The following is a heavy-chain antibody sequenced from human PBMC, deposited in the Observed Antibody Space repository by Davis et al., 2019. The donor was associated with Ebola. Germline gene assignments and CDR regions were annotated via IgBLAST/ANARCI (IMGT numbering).Heavy chain of an antibody. Sequence: GESLKISCAASGFTFSGSAMHWVRQASGKGLEWVGRIRSKANSYATAYAASVKGRFTISRDDSKNTAYLQMSSLKTEDTAVYYCTRSCGGDCERDYWGQGTLVTVSS. D-gene: IGHD2-21*02. V-gene: IGHV3-73*01. CDR3: TRSCGGDCERDY. CDR2: IRSKANSYAT. CDR1: GFTFSGSA. J-gene: IGHJ4*02.